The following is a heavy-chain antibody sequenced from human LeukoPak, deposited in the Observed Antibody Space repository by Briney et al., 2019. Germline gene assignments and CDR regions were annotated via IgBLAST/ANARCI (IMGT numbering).Heavy chain of an antibody. CDR2: INPSGGST. V-gene: IGHV1-46*01. CDR3: ARDSGGLDY. Sequence: VASVKVSCKASGGTFSSYAISWVRQAPGQGLEWMGIINPSGGSTGYAQKFQGRVTMTRDTSTSTVYMELSSLRSEDTAVYYCARDSGGLDYWGQGTLVTVSS. J-gene: IGHJ4*02. CDR1: GGTFSSYA. D-gene: IGHD3-10*01.